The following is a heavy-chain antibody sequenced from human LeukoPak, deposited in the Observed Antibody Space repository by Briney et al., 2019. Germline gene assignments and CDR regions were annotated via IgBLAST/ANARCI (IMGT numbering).Heavy chain of an antibody. CDR3: ARLMIVVGSGVDY. CDR2: IYPGDSDT. D-gene: IGHD3-22*01. V-gene: IGHV5-51*01. J-gene: IGHJ4*02. Sequence: GESLKISRKGSGYSFTSYWIGWVRQMPGKGLEWMGIIYPGDSDTRYSPSFQGQVTISADESISTAYLQWSSLKASDTAMYYCARLMIVVGSGVDYWGQGTLVTVSS. CDR1: GYSFTSYW.